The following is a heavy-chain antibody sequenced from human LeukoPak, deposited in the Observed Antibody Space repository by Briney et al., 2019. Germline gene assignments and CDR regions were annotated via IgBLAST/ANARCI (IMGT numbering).Heavy chain of an antibody. CDR1: GFTFSSYW. J-gene: IGHJ4*02. CDR2: IKQDGSEK. D-gene: IGHD3-9*01. CDR3: ARRMNDILTGYYSGFDY. Sequence: GGSLRLSCAASGFTFSSYWMSWVRQAPGKGLEWVANIKQDGSEKYYVDSVKGRLTISRDNAKNSLYLQMNSLRAEDTAVYYCARRMNDILTGYYSGFDYWGQGTLVTVSS. V-gene: IGHV3-7*01.